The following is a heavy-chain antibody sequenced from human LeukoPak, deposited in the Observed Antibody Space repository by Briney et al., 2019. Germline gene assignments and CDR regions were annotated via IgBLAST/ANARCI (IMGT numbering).Heavy chain of an antibody. CDR1: GYTFTGYY. CDR2: INPNSGGT. D-gene: IGHD3-16*01. J-gene: IGHJ4*02. Sequence: SVKVSCKASGYTFTGYYIHWVRQAPGQGLEWMGWINPNSGGTNYAQRFQGRVTMARDTSISTAYMELSRLKSDDTAVYYCAPSDAYSYYFDYWGQGTLVTVSS. V-gene: IGHV1-2*02. CDR3: APSDAYSYYFDY.